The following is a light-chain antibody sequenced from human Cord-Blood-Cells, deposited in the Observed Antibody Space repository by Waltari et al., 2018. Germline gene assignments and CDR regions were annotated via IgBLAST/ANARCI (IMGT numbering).Light chain of an antibody. J-gene: IGLJ3*02. CDR3: AAWDDSLNGWV. CDR1: SSNIGSNT. CDR2: SNN. Sequence: QSVLTQPPSASGTPGQRVTISCSGSSSNIGSNTVNWYQQLPVTAPKLLIYSNNKRPSGVPARCSGSKSGTSASRAISGLQSEDEADYYCAAWDDSLNGWVFGGGTKLTVL. V-gene: IGLV1-44*01.